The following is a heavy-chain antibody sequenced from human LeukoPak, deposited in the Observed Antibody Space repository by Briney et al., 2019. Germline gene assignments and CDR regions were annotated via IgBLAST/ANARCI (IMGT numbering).Heavy chain of an antibody. Sequence: KPSETLSLTCAVYGGSFSGYYWSWIRQPPGKGLECIGEINHSGSTNYNPSLKSRVTISIDTSKNQFSLKLSSVTAADTALYYCARGPGTWYYYWGQGTLVTVSS. CDR3: ARGPGTWYYY. CDR1: GGSFSGYY. CDR2: INHSGST. V-gene: IGHV4-34*01. D-gene: IGHD6-13*01. J-gene: IGHJ4*02.